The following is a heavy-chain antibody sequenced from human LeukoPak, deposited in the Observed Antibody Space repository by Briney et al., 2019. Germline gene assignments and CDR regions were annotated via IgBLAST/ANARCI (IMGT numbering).Heavy chain of an antibody. V-gene: IGHV3-11*01. D-gene: IGHD3-22*01. J-gene: IGHJ4*02. CDR1: GSTFSDYY. CDR3: AIYYDSSGSIDH. CDR2: ISDSGSTI. Sequence: GGSLRLSCAASGSTFSDYYMSWIRQTPGKGLEWVSYISDSGSTINYADSVKGRLTISRDNAKKSLFLQMNSLRAEDTAVYYCAIYYDSSGSIDHWGQGTLVTVSS.